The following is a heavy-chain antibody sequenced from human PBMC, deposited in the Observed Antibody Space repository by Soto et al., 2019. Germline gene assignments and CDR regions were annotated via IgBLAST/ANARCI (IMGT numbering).Heavy chain of an antibody. CDR2: IYLGDSDT. CDR1: GYNFPDYW. J-gene: IGHJ4*02. V-gene: IGHV5-51*01. Sequence: RGESLKISCKGSGYNFPDYWIAWVRQTPGKGLECMGIIYLGDSDTRYNPSFQGQVAISADKSITTVYLQWNSLKTSDTAIYYCARGYDYLEYYFDYWGQGTVVTVSS. CDR3: ARGYDYLEYYFDY. D-gene: IGHD3-22*01.